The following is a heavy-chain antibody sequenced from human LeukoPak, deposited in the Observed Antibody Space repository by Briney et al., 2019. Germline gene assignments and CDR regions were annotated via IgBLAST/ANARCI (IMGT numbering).Heavy chain of an antibody. Sequence: ASVKVSCKASGYTFTSYGISWVRQAPGQGLEWMGWISAHNGNTHYAQKIQGRDTITTDTHTRTAHMEQRRPRAEETAVCYRARVILTYYYDSSGYRGRDAFDVWGQGTMATASS. J-gene: IGHJ3*01. D-gene: IGHD3-22*01. CDR2: ISAHNGNT. CDR3: ARVILTYYYDSSGYRGRDAFDV. CDR1: GYTFTSYG. V-gene: IGHV1-18*01.